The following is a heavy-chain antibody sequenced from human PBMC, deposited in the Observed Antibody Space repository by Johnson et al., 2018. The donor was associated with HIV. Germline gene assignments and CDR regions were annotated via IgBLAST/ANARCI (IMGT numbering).Heavy chain of an antibody. CDR1: GFTFNDHY. CDR2: ISWNSGSI. V-gene: IGHV3-9*01. J-gene: IGHJ3*02. CDR3: AKGRGSNWYTGAFDI. Sequence: VQLVESGGGLVQPGGSLRLSCAASGFTFNDHYMSWIRQAPGKGLEWVSGISWNSGSIGYVDSVKGRFTISRDNAKNSLYLQMNSLRAEDTALYYCAKGRGSNWYTGAFDIWGQGTMVTVSA. D-gene: IGHD6-13*01.